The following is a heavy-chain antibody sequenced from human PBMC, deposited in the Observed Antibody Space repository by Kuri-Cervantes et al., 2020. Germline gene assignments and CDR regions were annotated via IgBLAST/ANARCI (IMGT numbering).Heavy chain of an antibody. D-gene: IGHD3-10*01. CDR3: ARDLPVGFGELLSRYYYYGMDV. CDR2: IYRSGSP. Sequence: ESLKISCTVSGYSISSGFYWGWIRQPPGKGLEWIGSIYRSGSPSYNPSLKSRVTISVDTSKNEFSLKLSSVTAADTAVYYCARDLPVGFGELLSRYYYYGMDVWGQGTTVTVSS. V-gene: IGHV4-38-2*02. J-gene: IGHJ6*02. CDR1: GYSISSGFY.